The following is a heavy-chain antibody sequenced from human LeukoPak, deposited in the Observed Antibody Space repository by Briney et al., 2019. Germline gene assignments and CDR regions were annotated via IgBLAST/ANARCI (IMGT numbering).Heavy chain of an antibody. D-gene: IGHD2-2*01. V-gene: IGHV3-7*01. Sequence: GGSLRLSCAASGFTFSSYWMSWVRQAPGKGLEWVANIKQDGSEKYYVDSVKGRFTISRDNAKNSLYLQMNSLRAEDTAVYCARDDCSSISCYHNWFDPWGQGTLVTVSP. CDR2: IKQDGSEK. J-gene: IGHJ5*02. CDR3: ARDDCSSISCYHNWFDP. CDR1: GFTFSSYW.